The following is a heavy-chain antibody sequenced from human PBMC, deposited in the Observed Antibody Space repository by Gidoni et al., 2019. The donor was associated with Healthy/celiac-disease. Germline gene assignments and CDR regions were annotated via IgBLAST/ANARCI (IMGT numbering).Heavy chain of an antibody. Sequence: QVQLVQSGAEVKKPGSSVKVSCKASGGTFSSYAISWVRQAPGQGLEWMGGIIPIFGTANYAQKFQGRVTITADESTSTAYMELSSLRSEDTAVYYCARVVERITMVRGVTARAFDIWGQGTMVTVSS. CDR1: GGTFSSYA. J-gene: IGHJ3*02. CDR2: IIPIFGTA. D-gene: IGHD3-10*01. V-gene: IGHV1-69*01. CDR3: ARVVERITMVRGVTARAFDI.